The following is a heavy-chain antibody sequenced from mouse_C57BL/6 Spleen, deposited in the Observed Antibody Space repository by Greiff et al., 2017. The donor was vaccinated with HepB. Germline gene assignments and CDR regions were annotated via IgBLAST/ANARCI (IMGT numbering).Heavy chain of an antibody. CDR2: IRSKSNNYAT. J-gene: IGHJ4*01. CDR1: GFSFNTYA. CDR3: VRQYGSSYSYAMDY. V-gene: IGHV10-1*01. Sequence: EVQLVESGGGLVQPKGSLKLSCAASGFSFNTYAMNWVRQAPGKGLEWVARIRSKSNNYATYYADSVKDRFTISRDDSESMLYLQMNNLKTEDTAMYYCVRQYGSSYSYAMDYWGQGTSVTVSS. D-gene: IGHD1-1*01.